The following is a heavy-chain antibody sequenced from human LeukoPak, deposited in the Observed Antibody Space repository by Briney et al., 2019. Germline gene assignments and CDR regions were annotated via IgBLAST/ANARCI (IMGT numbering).Heavy chain of an antibody. D-gene: IGHD1-26*01. CDR3: ARVGGGVSGSYGY. V-gene: IGHV1-2*06. CDR1: GYTFTGYY. J-gene: IGHJ4*02. CDR2: INPNSGGT. Sequence: ASVKVSCKASGYTFTGYYMHWVRQAPGQGLEWMGRINPNSGGTNYAQKFQGRVTMTRDTSISTACMELSRLRSDDTAVYYCARVGGGVSGSYGYWGQGTLVTVSS.